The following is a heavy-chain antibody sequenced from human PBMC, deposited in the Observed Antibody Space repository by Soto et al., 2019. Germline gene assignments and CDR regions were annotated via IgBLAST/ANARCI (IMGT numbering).Heavy chain of an antibody. Sequence: SETLSLTCAVYGGSFSGYYWSWIRQPPGKGLEWIGEINHSGSTNYNPSLKSRVTISVDTSKNQFSLKLSSVTAADTAVYYCARGVPRITMVRGGPARGNWFDPWGQGTLVTVSS. J-gene: IGHJ5*02. CDR1: GGSFSGYY. V-gene: IGHV4-34*01. CDR2: INHSGST. CDR3: ARGVPRITMVRGGPARGNWFDP. D-gene: IGHD3-10*01.